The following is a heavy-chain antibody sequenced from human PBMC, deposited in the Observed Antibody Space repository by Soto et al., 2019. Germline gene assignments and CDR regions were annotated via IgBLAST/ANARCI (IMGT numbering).Heavy chain of an antibody. Sequence: EVQLVETGGGLIQPGGSLRLSCAASGFTVSSNYMSWVRQAPGKGLEWVSIIYSGSSTYYADSVKGRFTVSRDNSKNTLYLQMSSLRAEDTAVYYCARDKGYSNYYYYGMDVWGQGTTVTVSS. D-gene: IGHD4-4*01. CDR3: ARDKGYSNYYYYGMDV. CDR2: IYSGSST. CDR1: GFTVSSNY. V-gene: IGHV3-53*02. J-gene: IGHJ6*02.